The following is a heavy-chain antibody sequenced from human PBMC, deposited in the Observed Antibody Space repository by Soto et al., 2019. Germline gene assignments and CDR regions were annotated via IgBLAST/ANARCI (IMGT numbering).Heavy chain of an antibody. V-gene: IGHV4-59*01. CDR3: ARDNEEWLGHAFDI. J-gene: IGHJ3*02. Sequence: QVQLQESGPGLVKPAETLSLSCSVSGGSMRSYYWSWIRQTPGEGLEWIGHIYYSGSTNYNPSLKSRVSISVDTSKNQFSLKLSSVTAADTALYYCARDNEEWLGHAFDIWGQGAMVTVSS. CDR2: IYYSGST. D-gene: IGHD6-19*01. CDR1: GGSMRSYY.